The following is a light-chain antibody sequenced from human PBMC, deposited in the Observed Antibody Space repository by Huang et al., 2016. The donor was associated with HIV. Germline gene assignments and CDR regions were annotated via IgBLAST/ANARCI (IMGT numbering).Light chain of an antibody. CDR1: QNLNSY. Sequence: EIVLTQFPATLSLSPGETATLSCRTTQNLNSYLAWYQQKPGQAPSLLSYNASNRAPGIPARFSGSGSETDFNLTISSLKPEDFAIYYCQQRSKSLTFGGGTTVEIK. CDR2: NAS. CDR3: QQRSKSLT. J-gene: IGKJ4*01. V-gene: IGKV3-11*01.